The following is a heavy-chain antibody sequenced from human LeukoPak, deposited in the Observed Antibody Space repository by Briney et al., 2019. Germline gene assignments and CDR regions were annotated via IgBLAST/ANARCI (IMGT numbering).Heavy chain of an antibody. CDR1: GFTFSSYT. Sequence: GGSLRLSCAASGFTFSSYTMNWVRRAPGKGLEWVSSISGSSGYISYADSVKRRFTISRDNAKKSLYLQMTSLTAEDTAVYYCARDRGAYCGGDCYLGFDYWGRGTLVTVSS. V-gene: IGHV3-21*01. D-gene: IGHD2-21*02. CDR3: ARDRGAYCGGDCYLGFDY. CDR2: ISGSSGYI. J-gene: IGHJ4*01.